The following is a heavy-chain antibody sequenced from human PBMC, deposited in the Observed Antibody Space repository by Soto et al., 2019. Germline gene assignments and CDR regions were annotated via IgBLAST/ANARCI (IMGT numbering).Heavy chain of an antibody. CDR3: ARPKFTYDDFCSDYDPLDF. V-gene: IGHV1-2*02. CDR2: INPNSGGT. J-gene: IGHJ4*02. D-gene: IGHD3-3*01. CDR1: GYTFTGYY. Sequence: ASVKVSCESSGYTFTGYYMHWGRQAPGQGLEWMGWINPNSGGTNYAQKFQGRVTMTRDTSISTAYMELSRLRSDDTAVYYCARPKFTYDDFCSDYDPLDFCGQGTLVTVSS.